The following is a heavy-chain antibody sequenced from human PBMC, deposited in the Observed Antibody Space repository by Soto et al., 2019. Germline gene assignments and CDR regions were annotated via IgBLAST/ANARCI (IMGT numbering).Heavy chain of an antibody. V-gene: IGHV3-48*02. CDR2: ISSTSSTT. J-gene: IGHJ6*02. Sequence: QPGGSLRLSCAASGFTFSRYSMNWVRQAPGKXLEWVSYISSTSSTTYYADSVKGRFTISRDNAKNSLYLQMNSLRDEDTAVYYCARDGSYDSSGSLYYYGMDVWGQGTTVTVSS. CDR1: GFTFSRYS. D-gene: IGHD3-22*01. CDR3: ARDGSYDSSGSLYYYGMDV.